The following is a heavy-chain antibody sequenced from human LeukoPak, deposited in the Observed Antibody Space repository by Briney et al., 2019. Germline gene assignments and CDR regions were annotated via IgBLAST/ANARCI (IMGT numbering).Heavy chain of an antibody. Sequence: IHWVRQAPGKGLEWVSAISGSGGSTYYADSVKGRFTISRDNSKNTLYLQMNSLRAEDTAVYYCAKDRNTEYYFDYWGQGTLVTVSS. CDR2: ISGSGGST. CDR3: AKDRNTEYYFDY. D-gene: IGHD1-14*01. J-gene: IGHJ4*02. V-gene: IGHV3-23*01.